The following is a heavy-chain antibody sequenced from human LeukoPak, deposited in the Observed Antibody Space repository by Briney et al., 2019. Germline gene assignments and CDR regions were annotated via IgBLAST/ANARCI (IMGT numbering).Heavy chain of an antibody. CDR2: IYYSGST. Sequence: SETLSLTCTVSGGSISSSSYYWGWIRQPPGKGLEWIGSIYYSGSTYYNPSLKSRVTISVDTSKNQFSLKLSSVTAADTAVYYCARCYIRPGYMDVWGKGTTVTISS. V-gene: IGHV4-39*01. CDR3: ARCYIRPGYMDV. CDR1: GGSISSSSYY. J-gene: IGHJ6*03. D-gene: IGHD2-2*02.